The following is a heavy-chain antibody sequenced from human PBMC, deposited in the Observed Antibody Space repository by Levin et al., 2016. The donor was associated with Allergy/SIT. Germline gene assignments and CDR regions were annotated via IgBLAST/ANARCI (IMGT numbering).Heavy chain of an antibody. Sequence: SETLSLTCTVSGGSISSYYWSWIRQPPGKGLEWIGYIYYSGSTNYNPSLKSRVTISVDTSKNQFSLKLSSVTAADTAVYYCARENSSGLPAFDIWGQGTMVTVSS. CDR3: ARENSSGLPAFDI. J-gene: IGHJ3*02. D-gene: IGHD3-22*01. CDR2: IYYSGST. V-gene: IGHV4-59*01. CDR1: GGSISSYY.